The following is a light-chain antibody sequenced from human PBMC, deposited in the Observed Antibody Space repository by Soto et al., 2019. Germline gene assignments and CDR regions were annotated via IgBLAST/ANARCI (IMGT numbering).Light chain of an antibody. CDR2: AAS. V-gene: IGKV1-9*01. CDR3: QQLNSYPAIT. J-gene: IGKJ5*01. CDR1: QGISSY. Sequence: QLTQSPSCLCESVGHRVTVTWRASQGISSYLAWYQQKPGKAPKLLIYAASTLQSGVPSRFSGSGSGTDFTLTISSLQPEDFATYYCQQLNSYPAITFGQGTRLEI.